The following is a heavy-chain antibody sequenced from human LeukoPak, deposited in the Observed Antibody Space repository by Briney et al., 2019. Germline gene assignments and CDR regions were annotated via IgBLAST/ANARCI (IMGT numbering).Heavy chain of an antibody. CDR3: ATQYDFWSGSYHTNWFDP. CDR2: IYHSGST. Sequence: KPSETLSLTCAVSGYSISSGYYWGWIRQPPGKGLEWLGSIYHSGSTYYNPSLKSRVTISVDTSKNQFSLKLSSVTAADTAVYYCATQYDFWSGSYHTNWFDPWGQGTLVTVSS. J-gene: IGHJ5*02. CDR1: GYSISSGYY. D-gene: IGHD3-3*01. V-gene: IGHV4-38-2*01.